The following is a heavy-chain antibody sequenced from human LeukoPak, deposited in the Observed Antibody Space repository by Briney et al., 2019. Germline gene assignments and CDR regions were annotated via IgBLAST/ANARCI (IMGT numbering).Heavy chain of an antibody. J-gene: IGHJ6*02. V-gene: IGHV1-18*01. CDR3: ARDERADYGSGSYYWDYYGMDV. CDR2: ISAYNGNT. D-gene: IGHD3-10*01. Sequence: ASVKVSCKASGYTFTSYGISWVRQAPGQGLEWMGWISAYNGNTNYAQKLQGRVTMTTDTSTSTAYMELRSLRSDDTAVYYRARDERADYGSGSYYWDYYGMDVWGQGTTVTVSS. CDR1: GYTFTSYG.